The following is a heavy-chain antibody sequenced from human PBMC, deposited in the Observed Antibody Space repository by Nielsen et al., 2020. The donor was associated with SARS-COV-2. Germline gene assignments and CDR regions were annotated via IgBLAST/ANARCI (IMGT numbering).Heavy chain of an antibody. D-gene: IGHD1-26*01. J-gene: IGHJ4*02. CDR2: IYYDGRNR. Sequence: GESLKISCAASGFSFSNYGMHWVRQAPGKGLEWVALIYYDGRNRNYADSVKGRFTISRDNAKNSLYLQMNSLRAEDTALYYCATMGAYSLWGQGTLVTVSS. V-gene: IGHV3-30*02. CDR3: ATMGAYSL. CDR1: GFSFSNYG.